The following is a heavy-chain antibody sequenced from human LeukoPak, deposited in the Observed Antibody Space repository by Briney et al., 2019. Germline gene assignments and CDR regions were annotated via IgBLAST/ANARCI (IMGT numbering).Heavy chain of an antibody. CDR1: GGSFSGYY. J-gene: IGHJ4*02. Sequence: SETLSLTCAVYGGSFSGYYWSWIRQPPGKGLEWIGEINHSGSTNYNPSLKSRVTISVDTPKNQFSLKLTSVTAADTAVYYCARDMGSVAGHDYWGQGTLVTVSS. CDR3: ARDMGSVAGHDY. V-gene: IGHV4-34*01. CDR2: INHSGST. D-gene: IGHD6-13*01.